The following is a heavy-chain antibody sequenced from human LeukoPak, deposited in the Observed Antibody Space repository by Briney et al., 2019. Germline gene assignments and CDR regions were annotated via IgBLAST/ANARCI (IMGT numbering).Heavy chain of an antibody. CDR1: GFTFSSHW. J-gene: IGHJ4*02. CDR2: INSDGSRI. V-gene: IGHV3-74*01. Sequence: GGSLRLSCAASGFTFSSHWMHWVRQAPGKGLVWVSRINSDGSRISYADSVKGRFTISRDNAKNSLYLQMNSLRAEDTAVYYCARTYYDILTGYNPYFDYWGQGTLVTVSS. CDR3: ARTYYDILTGYNPYFDY. D-gene: IGHD3-9*01.